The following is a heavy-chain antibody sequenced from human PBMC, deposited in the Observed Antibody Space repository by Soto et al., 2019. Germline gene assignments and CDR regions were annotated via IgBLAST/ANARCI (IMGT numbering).Heavy chain of an antibody. CDR1: GGSINGYY. D-gene: IGHD2-2*02. CDR3: ARDIPGDGP. V-gene: IGHV4-59*01. Sequence: VQLQESGPGLVKPSETLSLTCTVSGGSINGYYWSWIRQPPGKGLEWIGYIYYSRSTNYNPSLKSRVTISVDTSKNQFSLKVNSVTAADTAVYYCARDIPGDGPWGQGTLVTVSS. J-gene: IGHJ5*02. CDR2: IYYSRST.